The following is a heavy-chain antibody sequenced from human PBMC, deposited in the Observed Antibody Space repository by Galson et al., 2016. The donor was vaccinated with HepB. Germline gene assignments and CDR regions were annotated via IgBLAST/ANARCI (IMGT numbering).Heavy chain of an antibody. CDR2: ISGNGGST. D-gene: IGHD3-10*01. CDR1: GFTFSSYA. Sequence: SLRLSCAASGFTFSSYAMSWVRQAPGKGLEWVSTISGNGGSTYYADSVKGRFTICTDNSKNTLYRRMNGLQANDTAVYYCAKIIMFQGGFYFYGMNFWGQGTTVTVSS. CDR3: AKIIMFQGGFYFYGMNF. V-gene: IGHV3-23*01. J-gene: IGHJ6*02.